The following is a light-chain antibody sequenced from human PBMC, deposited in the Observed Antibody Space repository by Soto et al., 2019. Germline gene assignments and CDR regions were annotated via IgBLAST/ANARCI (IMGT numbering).Light chain of an antibody. J-gene: IGLJ2*01. Sequence: QSALTQPPSASGSPGQSVTISCTGSSSDVGAYHYVSWYQQHPGKAPKLMIYDVIKRPSGVPDRFSGSKSGNMASLTVSGLQAEDEAVYYCSSYAGSNNVLFGGGTKLTVL. CDR1: SSDVGAYHY. CDR2: DVI. V-gene: IGLV2-8*01. CDR3: SSYAGSNNVL.